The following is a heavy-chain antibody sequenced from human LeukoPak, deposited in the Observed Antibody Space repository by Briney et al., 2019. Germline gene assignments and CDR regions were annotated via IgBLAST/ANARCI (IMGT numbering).Heavy chain of an antibody. CDR3: ARELPGPFDY. J-gene: IGHJ4*02. CDR2: ISVSGSSI. V-gene: IGHV3-48*03. CDR1: GFTFSSYE. Sequence: PGGSLRLSCAASGFTFSSYEMNWVRQAPGKGLEWVSYISVSGSSIYYADSVKGRFTISRDNAKNSLYLQMNSLRAEDTAVYYCARELPGPFDYRGQGTLVTVSS. D-gene: IGHD1-14*01.